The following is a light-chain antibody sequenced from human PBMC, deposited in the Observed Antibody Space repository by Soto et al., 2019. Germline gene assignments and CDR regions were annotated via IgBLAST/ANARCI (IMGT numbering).Light chain of an antibody. CDR1: QSVSSF. V-gene: IGKV3-11*01. Sequence: EVALTQSPGTLSLSPGERATLSCRASQSVSSFLAWYQQKSGQAPRLLIYDASNRATGIPARFSGSGSGTDFTLTISSLEPEDFAVYYCQQRSNWITFGQGTRLEIK. CDR2: DAS. J-gene: IGKJ5*01. CDR3: QQRSNWIT.